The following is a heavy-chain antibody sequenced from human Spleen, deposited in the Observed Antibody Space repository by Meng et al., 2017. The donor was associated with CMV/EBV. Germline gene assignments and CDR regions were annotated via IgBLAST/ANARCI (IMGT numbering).Heavy chain of an antibody. J-gene: IGHJ6*02. CDR3: ARDRTGDCSSTSCYNYYYYYGMDV. D-gene: IGHD2-2*02. V-gene: IGHV1-69*05. CDR2: IIPIFDTP. Sequence: SWVRQAPGPGLEWLGGIIPIFDTPNYAQKFQDRVTITTDESTSIVYMELNSLRSEDTAVYYCARDRTGDCSSTSCYNYYYYYGMDVWGQGTTVTVSS.